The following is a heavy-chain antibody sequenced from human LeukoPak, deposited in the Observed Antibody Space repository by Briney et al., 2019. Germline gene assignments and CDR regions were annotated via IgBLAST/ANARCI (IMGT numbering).Heavy chain of an antibody. CDR2: ISSSSSTI. D-gene: IGHD4-17*01. CDR3: ARWGTSYGDYAYYFDY. J-gene: IGHJ4*02. V-gene: IGHV3-48*04. Sequence: GGSLRLSCAASGFTFSSYSMNWVRQAPGKGLEWVSYISSSSSTIYYADSVKGRFTISRDNAKNSLYLQMNSLRAEDTAVYYCARWGTSYGDYAYYFDYWGQGTLVTVSS. CDR1: GFTFSSYS.